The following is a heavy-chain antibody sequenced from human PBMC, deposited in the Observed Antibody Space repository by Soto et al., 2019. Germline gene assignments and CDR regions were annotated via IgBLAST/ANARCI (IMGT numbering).Heavy chain of an antibody. CDR2: IYYTGST. Sequence: QVHLQESGPGLVKPSETLSLTCTGSGGSINNHYWSWIRLPPGEGLEWIGYIYYTGSTNYNPSVKSRVTMSVDTAKTQFSLNLASLTAADTAIYYCARANWYSEYWGQGTLVTVSS. V-gene: IGHV4-59*11. CDR3: ARANWYSEY. CDR1: GGSINNHY. J-gene: IGHJ4*02. D-gene: IGHD7-27*01.